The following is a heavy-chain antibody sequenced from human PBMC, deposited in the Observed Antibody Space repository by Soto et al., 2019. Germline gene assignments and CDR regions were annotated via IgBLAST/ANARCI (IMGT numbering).Heavy chain of an antibody. V-gene: IGHV3-23*01. CDR1: GFIFGSYA. CDR2: ISASGDGT. J-gene: IGHJ4*02. CDR3: AKEGLSRIFDFDY. Sequence: PGGSLRLSCAASGFIFGSYAMSWVRQAPGKGLEWVSGISASGDGTYYGDSVKGRFTISRDNSKNTLDLQMNSLRADDTAVYYCAKEGLSRIFDFDYWGQGTLVTAPQ.